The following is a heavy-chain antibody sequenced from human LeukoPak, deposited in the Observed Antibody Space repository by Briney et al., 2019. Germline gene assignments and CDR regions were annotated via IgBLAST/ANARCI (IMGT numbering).Heavy chain of an antibody. J-gene: IGHJ4*02. Sequence: GASVKVSCKASGYTFTSYGISWVRQAPGQGLEWMGGFDPEDGETIYAQKFQGRVTMTEDTSTDTAYMELSSLRSEDTAVYYCATGQVDIAVAGLFDYWGQGTLVTVSS. CDR2: FDPEDGET. CDR1: GYTFTSYG. D-gene: IGHD6-19*01. V-gene: IGHV1-24*01. CDR3: ATGQVDIAVAGLFDY.